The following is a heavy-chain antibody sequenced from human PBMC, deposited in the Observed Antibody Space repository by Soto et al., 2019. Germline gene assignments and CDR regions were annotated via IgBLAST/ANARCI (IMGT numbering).Heavy chain of an antibody. CDR2: IYYSGST. CDR3: ARLISSGPPRSY. Sequence: XXTLSLPFTVSGGSSRRCYWSWIRQPPGKGLEWIGSIYYSGSTYYNPSLKSRVTISVDTSKNQFSLKLSSVTAADTAVYYCARLISSGPPRSYWGQGTLVTVSS. V-gene: IGHV4-39*01. D-gene: IGHD3-22*01. CDR1: GGSSRRCY. J-gene: IGHJ4*02.